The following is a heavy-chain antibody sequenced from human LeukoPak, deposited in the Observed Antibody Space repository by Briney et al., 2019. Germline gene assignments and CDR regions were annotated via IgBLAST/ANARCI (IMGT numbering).Heavy chain of an antibody. Sequence: PGGSLRLSCAASGFTFSSYSMNWVRQAPGKGLEWVSSISSSSSYIYYADSVKGRFTISRDNAKNSLYLQMNSLRAEDTAVYYCARDGSGSYRPTDYWGQGTLVTVSS. V-gene: IGHV3-21*01. J-gene: IGHJ4*02. D-gene: IGHD3-10*01. CDR2: ISSSSSYI. CDR1: GFTFSSYS. CDR3: ARDGSGSYRPTDY.